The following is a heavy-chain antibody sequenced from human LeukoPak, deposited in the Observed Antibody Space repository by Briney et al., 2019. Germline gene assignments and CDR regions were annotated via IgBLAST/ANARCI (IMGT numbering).Heavy chain of an antibody. D-gene: IGHD3-3*01. CDR2: IKQDGSEK. J-gene: IGHJ4*02. V-gene: IGHV3-7*01. Sequence: RGSLRLSCAASGFTFSSYWMSWVRQAPGKGLEWVANIKQDGSEKYYVDSVKGRFTISRDNAKNSLYLQMNSLRAEDTAVYYCARVCTIFGVVIMDYFDYWGQGTPVTVSS. CDR3: ARVCTIFGVVIMDYFDY. CDR1: GFTFSSYW.